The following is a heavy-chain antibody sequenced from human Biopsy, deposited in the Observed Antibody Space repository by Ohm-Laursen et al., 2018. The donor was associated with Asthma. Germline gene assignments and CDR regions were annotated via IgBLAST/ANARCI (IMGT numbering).Heavy chain of an antibody. J-gene: IGHJ4*02. Sequence: RSLRLSCAASGFTFRSYAMHWVRQAPGKGLEWVAVGGSYYDGGLKYYADSVNGRFTVSRDDSKNTLYLQMNSLRPDDTAGYYCARDVMEWYLPAFDFWGQGTLVTVSS. V-gene: IGHV3-30-3*01. D-gene: IGHD3-3*01. CDR2: GGSYYDGGLK. CDR1: GFTFRSYA. CDR3: ARDVMEWYLPAFDF.